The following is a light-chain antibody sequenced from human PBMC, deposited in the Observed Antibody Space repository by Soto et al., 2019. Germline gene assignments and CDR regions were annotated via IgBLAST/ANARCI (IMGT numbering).Light chain of an antibody. CDR3: QQRSNWPPYT. V-gene: IGKV3-11*01. CDR1: QSVSSY. J-gene: IGKJ2*01. Sequence: EIVLTQSPATLSLSPGERANLSCRASQSVSSYLAWYQQKPGQAPRLLIYDASNRATGIPARFSGSGSGTDFTLTISSLEPEDFAVYYCQQRSNWPPYTFGQGTNLEIK. CDR2: DAS.